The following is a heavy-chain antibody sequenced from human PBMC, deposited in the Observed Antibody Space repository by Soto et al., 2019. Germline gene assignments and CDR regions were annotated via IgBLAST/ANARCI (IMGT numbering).Heavy chain of an antibody. Sequence: QVQLVESGGGLVKPGGSLRLSCAASGFSFSDFYMGWIRQAPGKGLEWVSYISATASTIDYADSVRGRFTMSRDNAQNSLYLKMDDLRAEDPAVYYCGRDVSSAPAWFAPWGQGTLVTVSS. CDR1: GFSFSDFY. J-gene: IGHJ5*02. D-gene: IGHD6-19*01. CDR3: GRDVSSAPAWFAP. V-gene: IGHV3-11*01. CDR2: ISATASTI.